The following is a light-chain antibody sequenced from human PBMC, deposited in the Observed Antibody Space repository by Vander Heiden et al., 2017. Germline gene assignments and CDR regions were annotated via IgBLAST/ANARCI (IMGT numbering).Light chain of an antibody. V-gene: IGLV2-14*03. Sequence: QSALTQPASVSGSPGQSITISCTGTSSDVGVYNYFSWYQQHPGKAPKLMIYDVSNRPSGVSNRFSGAKSCNTASLTISVLQAEDEADYYCSSYTSSNTLYVFGTGTKVTVL. CDR2: DVS. CDR3: SSYTSSNTLYV. J-gene: IGLJ1*01. CDR1: SSDVGVYNY.